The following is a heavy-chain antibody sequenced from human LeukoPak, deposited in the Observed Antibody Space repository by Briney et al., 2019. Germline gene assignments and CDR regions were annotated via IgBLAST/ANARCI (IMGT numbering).Heavy chain of an antibody. J-gene: IGHJ5*02. D-gene: IGHD2-15*01. V-gene: IGHV3-74*01. Sequence: PGGSLRPSCAVSGFTFKLYWMHWVRHAPGKGPVWVSRINDDGSDTTYADSVKGRFTISRDDAKNMLFLQMNSLRAEDTAVYYCVRGGPSTWSWGQGTLVTVSS. CDR2: INDDGSDT. CDR1: GFTFKLYW. CDR3: VRGGPSTWS.